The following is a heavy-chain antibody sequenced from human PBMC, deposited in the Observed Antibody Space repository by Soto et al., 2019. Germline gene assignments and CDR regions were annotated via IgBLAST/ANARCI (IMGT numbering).Heavy chain of an antibody. CDR1: GFTFTNYA. Sequence: GGSLRLSCAASGFTFTNYAMHWVRQAPGKGLEWVAVISYDGTNKNYADSVKGRFTISRDNSKNTLYLQMNSLRAEDAAVYYCARDLLGEPPVGMDVRGQGTTVTVSS. V-gene: IGHV3-30-3*01. J-gene: IGHJ6*02. D-gene: IGHD3-10*01. CDR3: ARDLLGEPPVGMDV. CDR2: ISYDGTNK.